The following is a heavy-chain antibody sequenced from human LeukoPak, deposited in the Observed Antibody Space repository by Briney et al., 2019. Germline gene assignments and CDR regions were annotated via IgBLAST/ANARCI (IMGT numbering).Heavy chain of an antibody. CDR2: ISGSGGST. V-gene: IGHV3-23*01. Sequence: SGGSLRLSCAASGFTFSSYAMSWVRQAPGKGLEWVSAISGSGGSTYYADSVKGQFTISRDNSKNTLYLQMNSLRAEDTAVYYCAKGDDSSGYYYSGFDYWGQGTLVTVSS. D-gene: IGHD3-22*01. CDR1: GFTFSSYA. J-gene: IGHJ4*02. CDR3: AKGDDSSGYYYSGFDY.